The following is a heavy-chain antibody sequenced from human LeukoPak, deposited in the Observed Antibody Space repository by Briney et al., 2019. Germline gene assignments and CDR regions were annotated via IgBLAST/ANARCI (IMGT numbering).Heavy chain of an antibody. J-gene: IGHJ4*02. V-gene: IGHV3-15*01. Sequence: GGSLRLSCAASGFTFSNAWMTWVRQAPGKGLEWVGRIKSKTDGGTTDYAAPVKGRFTISRDDSKNTLYLRMNSLKTEDTAVYYCTTDQTYCSSTSCYRYYFDYWGQGTLVTVSS. CDR2: IKSKTDGGTT. D-gene: IGHD2-2*01. CDR1: GFTFSNAW. CDR3: TTDQTYCSSTSCYRYYFDY.